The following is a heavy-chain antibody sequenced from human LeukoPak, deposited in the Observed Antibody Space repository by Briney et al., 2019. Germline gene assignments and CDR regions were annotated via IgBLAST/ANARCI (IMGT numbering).Heavy chain of an antibody. J-gene: IGHJ4*02. CDR2: IYDSGNT. V-gene: IGHV4-39*01. D-gene: IGHD2-2*01. CDR3: ARRCRSTSCYHY. CDR1: GGSISGSGYY. Sequence: SETLSLTCSVSGGSISGSGYYWAWIRQPPGKGREWSGNIYDSGNTYYNPPLKRRVTISVDTSKNQFSLELNSVTAADTAVYFCARRCRSTSCYHYWGQGTLVSVS.